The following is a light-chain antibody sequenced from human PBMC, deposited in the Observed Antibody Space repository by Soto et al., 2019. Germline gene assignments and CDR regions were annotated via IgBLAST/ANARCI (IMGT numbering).Light chain of an antibody. Sequence: QSVLTQPPSASGTPGQGISISCSGTSSNIGTNYVYWYQHPPGTAPKLLIYRNNLRPSGVPARFSGSRSGSSASLAISGRRSEDEAAYYCGAWDDSLSGYVFGTGTKVTVL. J-gene: IGLJ1*01. CDR2: RNN. V-gene: IGLV1-47*01. CDR1: SSNIGTNY. CDR3: GAWDDSLSGYV.